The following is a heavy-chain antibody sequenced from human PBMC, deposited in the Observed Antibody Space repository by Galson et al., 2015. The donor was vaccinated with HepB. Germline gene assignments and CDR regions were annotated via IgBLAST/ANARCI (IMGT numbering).Heavy chain of an antibody. J-gene: IGHJ3*01. CDR1: GFTFSSYA. Sequence: SLRLSCAASGFTFSSYAMSWVRQAPGKGLEWVSAISGSGGSTYYADSVKGRFTISRDNSKNTLYLQMNSLRAEDTAVYYCAKDLKEVTMVRGASGDWGQGTMVNVSS. D-gene: IGHD3-10*01. V-gene: IGHV3-23*01. CDR3: AKDLKEVTMVRGASGD. CDR2: ISGSGGST.